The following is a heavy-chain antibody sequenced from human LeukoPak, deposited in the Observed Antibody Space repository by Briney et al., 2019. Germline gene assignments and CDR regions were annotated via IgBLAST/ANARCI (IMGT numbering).Heavy chain of an antibody. CDR1: GDSTSNINYY. D-gene: IGHD3-22*01. J-gene: IGHJ4*02. CDR2: IYYSGST. Sequence: PSETLSLTCTVSGDSTSNINYYWGWIRQPPGKGLEWIGGIYYSGSTYYNPSLKSRVTISVDTSKNQFSLKLSSVTAADTAVYYCASQRNDYYDSSGHDYWGQGTLVTVSS. CDR3: ASQRNDYYDSSGHDY. V-gene: IGHV4-39*01.